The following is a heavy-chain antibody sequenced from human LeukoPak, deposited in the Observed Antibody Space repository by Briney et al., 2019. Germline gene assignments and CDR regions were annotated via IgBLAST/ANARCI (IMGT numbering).Heavy chain of an antibody. D-gene: IGHD3-3*01. Sequence: GGSLRLSCAPSGFTLSNYEMNWVRLTPGKGLEWISYITKGGATVLYAESVKGRFTISRDNANSSLYLQMNSLRAEDAAVYFCARLSVSITRRFDLWGQGTLVTVSS. CDR1: GFTLSNYE. CDR2: ITKGGATV. V-gene: IGHV3-48*03. CDR3: ARLSVSITRRFDL. J-gene: IGHJ5*02.